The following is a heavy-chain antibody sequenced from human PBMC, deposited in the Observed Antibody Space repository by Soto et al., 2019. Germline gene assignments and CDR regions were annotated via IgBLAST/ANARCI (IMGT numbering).Heavy chain of an antibody. D-gene: IGHD3-3*02. J-gene: IGHJ5*02. Sequence: QVQLVQSGAEVKKPGASVKVSCKASGYTFTGYYMHWVRQAPGQGLEWMGWINPNSGGTNYAQKFQGRVTMTRDTSISTAYMELGRLRSDDTAVYYCAREILVLLAIENWFDPWGQGTLVTVSS. CDR1: GYTFTGYY. CDR2: INPNSGGT. V-gene: IGHV1-2*02. CDR3: AREILVLLAIENWFDP.